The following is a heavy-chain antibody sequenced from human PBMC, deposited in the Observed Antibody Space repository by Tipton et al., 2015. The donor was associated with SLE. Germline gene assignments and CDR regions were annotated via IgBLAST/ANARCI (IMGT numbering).Heavy chain of an antibody. D-gene: IGHD7-27*01. CDR3: ASNLPIWDFVDY. J-gene: IGHJ4*02. CDR1: GGTFSSYT. Sequence: QVQLVQSGAEVKKPGSSVKVSCKASGGTFSSYTISWVRQAPGQGLEWMGRIIPILGIANYAQKFQGRVTITADKSTSTAYMELSSLRSEDTAVYYCASNLPIWDFVDYWGQGTLVTVSS. CDR2: IIPILGIA. V-gene: IGHV1-69*09.